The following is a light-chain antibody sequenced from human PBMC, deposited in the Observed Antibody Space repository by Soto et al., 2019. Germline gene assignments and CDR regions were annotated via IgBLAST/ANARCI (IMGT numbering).Light chain of an antibody. Sequence: EMVLTQSPGTLSLSPGERATLSCRASQSVSSNNLAWYQQRPGQAPRVVIYGASTRATGIPERFSGSGSGTDFTLNISRLAPEDFAVYYCQQYGRSPFTFGHGTKGAIK. CDR3: QQYGRSPFT. CDR1: QSVSSNN. J-gene: IGKJ3*01. CDR2: GAS. V-gene: IGKV3-20*01.